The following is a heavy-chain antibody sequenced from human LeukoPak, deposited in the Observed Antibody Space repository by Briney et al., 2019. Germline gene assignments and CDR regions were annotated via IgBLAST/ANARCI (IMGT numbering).Heavy chain of an antibody. CDR1: GGSISNSY. J-gene: IGHJ6*02. CDR2: TSYSGST. V-gene: IGHV4-59*08. Sequence: PSETLSLTCTVSGGSISNSYWSWVRQPPGKGLEWIGYTSYSGSTNYNPSLKSRVTMSVDTSTDQFSLRPISVTAADTAVYYCARTVSGDYYGMDVWGQGTTVTVSS. D-gene: IGHD1-26*01. CDR3: ARTVSGDYYGMDV.